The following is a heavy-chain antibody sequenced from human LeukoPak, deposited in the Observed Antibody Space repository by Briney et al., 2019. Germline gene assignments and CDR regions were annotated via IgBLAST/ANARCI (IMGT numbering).Heavy chain of an antibody. Sequence: KSGGSLRLSCAASGFTFSSYSMNWVRQAPGKGLEWVSSISSSSSYIYYADSVKGRFTISRDNAKNSLYLQMNSLRAEDTAVYYCARGKGRLGAPERGSFDYWGQGTLVTVPS. J-gene: IGHJ4*02. CDR1: GFTFSSYS. CDR3: ARGKGRLGAPERGSFDY. D-gene: IGHD1-26*01. V-gene: IGHV3-21*01. CDR2: ISSSSSYI.